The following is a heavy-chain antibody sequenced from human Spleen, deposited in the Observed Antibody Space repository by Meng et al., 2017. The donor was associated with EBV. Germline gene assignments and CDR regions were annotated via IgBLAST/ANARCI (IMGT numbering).Heavy chain of an antibody. J-gene: IGHJ4*02. CDR2: TNEDGRIT. V-gene: IGHV3-74*01. D-gene: IGHD6-25*01. Sequence: EVQAGESGGGLAKPGGSLRLSCAASGFTFSSYWMHWVRQVPGKGLIWVSRTNEDGRITNYADSVKGRFTISRDNTKNILYLQMNSLRAEDTAVYFCSRDLAGSDDDWGQGTLVTVSS. CDR3: SRDLAGSDDD. CDR1: GFTFSSYW.